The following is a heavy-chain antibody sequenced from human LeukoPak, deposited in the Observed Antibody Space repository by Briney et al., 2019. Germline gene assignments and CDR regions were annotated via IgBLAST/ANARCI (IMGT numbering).Heavy chain of an antibody. CDR1: GFTVSSNY. D-gene: IGHD3-10*01. J-gene: IGHJ4*02. V-gene: IGHV3-53*01. Sequence: PGGSLRLSCAASGFTVSSNYMSWVRQAAGKGLEWVSVIYSGGSTYYADSVKGRFTISRDNSKNKLDLQMNSLRAEDTAVYYCARDSQDRRHYYGSGRAWYYCGQGTLVTVSS. CDR3: ARDSQDRRHYYGSGRAWYY. CDR2: IYSGGST.